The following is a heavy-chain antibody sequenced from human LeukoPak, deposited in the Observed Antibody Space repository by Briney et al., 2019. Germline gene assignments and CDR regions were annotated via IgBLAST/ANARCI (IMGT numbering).Heavy chain of an antibody. V-gene: IGHV3-48*04. D-gene: IGHD3-16*01. CDR2: ISSSGDTI. CDR3: ASLDGGIDFDY. Sequence: GGSLRLSCAASGFTFSRYSMNWVRQAPGKGLEWVSYISSSGDTIYYADSVKGRFTISRDNAKNSLYLQMNSLRAEDTAVYYCASLDGGIDFDYWGQGTLVTVSS. CDR1: GFTFSRYS. J-gene: IGHJ4*02.